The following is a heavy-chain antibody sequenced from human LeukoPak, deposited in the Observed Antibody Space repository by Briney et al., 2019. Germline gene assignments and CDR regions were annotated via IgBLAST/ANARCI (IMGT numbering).Heavy chain of an antibody. D-gene: IGHD5-18*01. Sequence: ASVKVSCKASGYTFTSYGISWVRQAPGQGLEWMGWISAYNGNTNYAQKLQGRVTMTTDTSTSTAYLELRSLRYDDTAVYYCARGRMPAMVTTYWYFDLWGRGTLVTVSS. J-gene: IGHJ2*01. CDR3: ARGRMPAMVTTYWYFDL. CDR2: ISAYNGNT. CDR1: GYTFTSYG. V-gene: IGHV1-18*01.